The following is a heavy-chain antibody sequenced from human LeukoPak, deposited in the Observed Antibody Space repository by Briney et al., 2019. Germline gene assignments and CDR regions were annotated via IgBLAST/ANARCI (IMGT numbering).Heavy chain of an antibody. J-gene: IGHJ4*02. CDR1: GGSISSYY. Sequence: SETLSLTCTVSGGSISSYYWSWIRQPPGKGLEWIGYIYYSGSTNYNPSLKSRVTISVDTSKNQFSLKLSSVTAADTAVYYCARVTLHYYDSSGPPYYFDYWDQGTLVTVSS. CDR3: ARVTLHYYDSSGPPYYFDY. V-gene: IGHV4-59*01. CDR2: IYYSGST. D-gene: IGHD3-22*01.